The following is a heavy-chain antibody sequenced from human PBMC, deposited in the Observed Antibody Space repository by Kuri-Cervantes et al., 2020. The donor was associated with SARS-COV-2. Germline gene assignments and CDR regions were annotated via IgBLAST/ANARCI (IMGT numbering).Heavy chain of an antibody. Sequence: GESLKISCAASGFTLSSYAMHWVRQAPGKGLEWVAVISYDGSNKYYADSVKGRFTISRDNAKNSLYLQMNSLRAEDTAVYYCARGFYYDSSGPAGGVDYMDVWGKGTTVTVSS. D-gene: IGHD3-22*01. CDR2: ISYDGSNK. CDR1: GFTLSSYA. J-gene: IGHJ6*03. CDR3: ARGFYYDSSGPAGGVDYMDV. V-gene: IGHV3-30-3*01.